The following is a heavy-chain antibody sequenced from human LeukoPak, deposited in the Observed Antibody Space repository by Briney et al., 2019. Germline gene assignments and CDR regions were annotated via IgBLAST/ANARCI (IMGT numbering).Heavy chain of an antibody. Sequence: GESLKISCKGSGYIFTTHWIGWVRQMPGKGLEWMGIIYPGDSDPRYSPSFQGQVTISADKSISTAYLQWSSLKASDSAMYYCVRHGLGSSWFGFDYWGQGTLVTVSS. J-gene: IGHJ4*02. CDR2: IYPGDSDP. CDR1: GYIFTTHW. CDR3: VRHGLGSSWFGFDY. D-gene: IGHD6-13*01. V-gene: IGHV5-51*01.